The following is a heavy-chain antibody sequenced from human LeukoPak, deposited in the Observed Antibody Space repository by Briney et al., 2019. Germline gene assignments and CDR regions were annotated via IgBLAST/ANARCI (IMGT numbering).Heavy chain of an antibody. CDR1: GASSSSYY. Sequence: SETLSLTCTFSGASSSSYYWSWIRQPPGRGLEWIGDISHTGSTKHNPSLESRVTISVDRSNNQVSLRLTSVNSADTAIYYCAREEGNWFDPWGQGTLVTVSS. CDR3: AREEGNWFDP. V-gene: IGHV4-59*01. J-gene: IGHJ5*02. D-gene: IGHD2/OR15-2a*01. CDR2: ISHTGST.